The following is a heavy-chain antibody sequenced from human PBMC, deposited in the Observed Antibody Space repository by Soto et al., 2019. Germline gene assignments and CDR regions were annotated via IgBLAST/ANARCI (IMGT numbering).Heavy chain of an antibody. D-gene: IGHD4-17*01. CDR3: ARTLYGDNVDY. V-gene: IGHV1-3*01. Sequence: ASVKVSCKASGYTFTDYSLQWVRQAPGQRLEWMGWINPNSGKTSYSQKLHGRVTITRNTSISTAYMELSSLRSEDTAVYYCARTLYGDNVDYWGQGTLVTVSS. CDR1: GYTFTDYS. CDR2: INPNSGKT. J-gene: IGHJ4*02.